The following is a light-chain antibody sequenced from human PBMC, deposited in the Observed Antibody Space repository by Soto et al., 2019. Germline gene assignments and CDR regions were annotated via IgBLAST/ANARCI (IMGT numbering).Light chain of an antibody. J-gene: IGKJ1*01. Sequence: EIQMTQSPSTLSGSVGDRVTITCRASQTISSWLAWYQQKPGKAPKLLIYKASTLKSGVPSRFSGSGSGTEFSLTISSLQPDDFATYYCQHYNRYSAAFGQGTKVELK. CDR1: QTISSW. CDR3: QHYNRYSAA. V-gene: IGKV1-5*03. CDR2: KAS.